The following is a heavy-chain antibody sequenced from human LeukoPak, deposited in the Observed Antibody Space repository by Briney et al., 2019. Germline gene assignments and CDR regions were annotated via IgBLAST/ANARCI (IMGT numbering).Heavy chain of an antibody. CDR3: ARVWYGGNYFDY. CDR1: GYTFTSYD. D-gene: IGHD3-10*01. CDR2: MNPNSGNT. V-gene: IGHV1-8*01. J-gene: IGHJ4*02. Sequence: ASVKVSCKASGYTFTSYDINWARQATGQGLEWMGWMNPNSGNTGYAQKFQGRVTMTRNTSISTAYMELSSLRSEDTAVYYCARVWYGGNYFDYWGQGTLVTVSS.